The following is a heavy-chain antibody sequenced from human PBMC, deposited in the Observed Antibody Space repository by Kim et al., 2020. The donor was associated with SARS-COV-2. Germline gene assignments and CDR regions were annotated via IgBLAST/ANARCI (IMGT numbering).Heavy chain of an antibody. CDR2: IYTSGST. CDR3: ARVRVFESGYSSGWTYYYGMDV. D-gene: IGHD6-19*01. J-gene: IGHJ6*02. CDR1: GGSISSYY. Sequence: SETLSLTCTVSGGSISSYYWSWIRQPAGKGLEWIGRIYTSGSTNYNPSLKSRVTMSVDTSKNQFSLKLSSVTAADTAVYYCARVRVFESGYSSGWTYYYGMDVWGQGTTVTVSS. V-gene: IGHV4-4*07.